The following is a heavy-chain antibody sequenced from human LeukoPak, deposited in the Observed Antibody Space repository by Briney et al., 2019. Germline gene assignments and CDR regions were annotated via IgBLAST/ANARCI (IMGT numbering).Heavy chain of an antibody. CDR3: ARGPAASGYFDY. CDR1: GGSISSHY. Sequence: SETLSLTCSVSGGSISSHYWSWLRQPAGKGLEWIGHIYSDGSVNYNPSVKSRVTMSVDTSKNQFSLKLYFVTAADTAVFYCARGPAASGYFDYWDQGTLVTVSS. CDR2: IYSDGSV. V-gene: IGHV4-4*07. J-gene: IGHJ4*02. D-gene: IGHD6-13*01.